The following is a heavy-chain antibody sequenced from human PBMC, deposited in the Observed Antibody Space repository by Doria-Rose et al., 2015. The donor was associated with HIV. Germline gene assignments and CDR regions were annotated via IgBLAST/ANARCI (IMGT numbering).Heavy chain of an antibody. V-gene: IGHV4-4*07. Sequence: TLSLTCTVSGDSIHNFYWTWVRQAAGKGLEWIGRIYSTGSTNYNPSLQSRVTISIDTSRSQFSLSLRSVTAADTAFYFCARDRGDYWGQGALVTVTS. CDR3: ARDRGDY. J-gene: IGHJ4*02. CDR1: GDSIHNFY. CDR2: IYSTGST.